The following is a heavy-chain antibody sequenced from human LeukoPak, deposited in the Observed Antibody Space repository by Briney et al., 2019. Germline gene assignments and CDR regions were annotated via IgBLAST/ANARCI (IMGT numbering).Heavy chain of an antibody. J-gene: IGHJ6*03. Sequence: PSETLSLTCTVSGGSISSYYWSWIRQPPGKGLEWIGYIYYSGSTNYNPSLKSRVTISVDTSKNQFSLKLSSVTAADTAVYYCARRGITMVRGHMDVWGKGTTVTISS. CDR3: ARRGITMVRGHMDV. CDR1: GGSISSYY. V-gene: IGHV4-59*12. CDR2: IYYSGST. D-gene: IGHD3-10*01.